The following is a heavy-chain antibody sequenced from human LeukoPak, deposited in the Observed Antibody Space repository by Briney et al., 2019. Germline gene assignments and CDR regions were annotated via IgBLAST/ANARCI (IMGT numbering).Heavy chain of an antibody. CDR2: IIPIFGTA. CDR3: AREGSSSSFPYYYYMDV. Sequence: ASVKVSCKASGGTFSSYGISWVRQAPGQGLEGMGGIIPIFGTANYAQKFQGRVTITTDESTSTAYMELSSLRSEDTAVYYCAREGSSSSFPYYYYMDVWGKGTTVTVSS. D-gene: IGHD6-6*01. J-gene: IGHJ6*03. V-gene: IGHV1-69*05. CDR1: GGTFSSYG.